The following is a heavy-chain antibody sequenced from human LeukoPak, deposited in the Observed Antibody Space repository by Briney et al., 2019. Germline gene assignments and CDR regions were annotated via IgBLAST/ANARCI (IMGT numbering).Heavy chain of an antibody. CDR2: IIGGGGST. J-gene: IGHJ4*02. D-gene: IGHD3-10*01. CDR1: GFTFSSYA. V-gene: IGHV3-23*01. CDR3: AKDIGLLWFGELQGNFDC. Sequence: PGGSLRLSCAASGFTFSSYAMSWVRQAPGKGLEWVSAIIGGGGSTYYADSVKGRFTISRDNSKNTLYLQMNSLRAEDTAVYYCAKDIGLLWFGELQGNFDCWGQGTLVTVSS.